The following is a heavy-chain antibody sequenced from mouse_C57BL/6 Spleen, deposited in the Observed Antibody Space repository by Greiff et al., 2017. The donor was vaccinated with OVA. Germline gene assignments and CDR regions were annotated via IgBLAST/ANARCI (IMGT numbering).Heavy chain of an antibody. Sequence: EVQLQESGAELVKPGASVKLSCTASGFNITDYYMHWVKQRTEQGLEWIGRIDPEDGETKYAPKFQGKATITADTSSNTAYLQLSSLTSEDTAVYYCASHYGSSYEGYAMDYWGQGTSVTVSS. CDR1: GFNITDYY. D-gene: IGHD1-1*01. V-gene: IGHV14-2*01. J-gene: IGHJ4*01. CDR2: IDPEDGET. CDR3: ASHYGSSYEGYAMDY.